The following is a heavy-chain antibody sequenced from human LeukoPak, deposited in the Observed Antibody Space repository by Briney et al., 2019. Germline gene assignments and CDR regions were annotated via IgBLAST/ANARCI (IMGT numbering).Heavy chain of an antibody. J-gene: IGHJ3*02. V-gene: IGHV3-9*01. CDR1: GFTFDDYA. Sequence: GGSLRLSCAASGFTFDDYAMHWVRQAPGKGLEWVSGISWNSGSIGYADSVKGLFTISRDNAKNSLYLQMNSLRAEDTALYYCAKTYYYGSGSPGAFDIWGQGTMVTVSS. D-gene: IGHD3-10*01. CDR3: AKTYYYGSGSPGAFDI. CDR2: ISWNSGSI.